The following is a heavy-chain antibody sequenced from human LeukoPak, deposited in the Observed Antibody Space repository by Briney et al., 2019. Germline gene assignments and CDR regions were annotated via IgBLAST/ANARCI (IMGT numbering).Heavy chain of an antibody. CDR3: ARHFGYGSGSYYNADY. D-gene: IGHD3-10*01. J-gene: IGHJ4*02. V-gene: IGHV5-51*01. CDR1: GYSLTSYW. Sequence: GEALKISCKGSGYSLTSYWIGWVRPVPGKGLEWIGIIYPGDSDTRQSPPLQGQVTISVDKSISTAYLPWSSLKASDTAMYYCARHFGYGSGSYYNADYWGQGTLVTVSS. CDR2: IYPGDSDT.